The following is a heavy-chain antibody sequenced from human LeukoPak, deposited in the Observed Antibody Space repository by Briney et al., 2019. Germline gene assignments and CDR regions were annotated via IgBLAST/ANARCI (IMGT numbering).Heavy chain of an antibody. CDR3: TRVFVGDEYSSSGY. CDR2: INSDGSST. Sequence: GGSLRLSSAASGFTFSRYYMHWVRQAPGKGLVWVSRINSDGSSTTYADSVKGRFTISRDNAKNTLYLQMNSLKVEDTAVYYCTRVFVGDEYSSSGYWGQGTLVTVSS. D-gene: IGHD6-13*01. CDR1: GFTFSRYY. V-gene: IGHV3-74*01. J-gene: IGHJ4*02.